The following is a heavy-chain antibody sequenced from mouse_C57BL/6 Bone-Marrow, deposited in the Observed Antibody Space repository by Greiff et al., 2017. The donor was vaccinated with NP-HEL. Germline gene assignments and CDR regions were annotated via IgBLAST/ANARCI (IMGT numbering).Heavy chain of an antibody. J-gene: IGHJ3*01. CDR1: GYTFTSYW. CDR2: IDPSDSYT. Sequence: QVHVKQPGAELVRPGTSVKLSCKASGYTFTSYWMHWVKQRPGQGLEWIGVIDPSDSYTNYNQKFKGKATLTVDTSSSTAYMQLSSLTSEDSAVYYCARQAAQATLSAYWGQGTLVTVSA. CDR3: ARQAAQATLSAY. D-gene: IGHD3-2*02. V-gene: IGHV1-59*01.